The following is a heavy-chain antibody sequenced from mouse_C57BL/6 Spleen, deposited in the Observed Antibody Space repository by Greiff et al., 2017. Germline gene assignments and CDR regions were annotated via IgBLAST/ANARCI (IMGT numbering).Heavy chain of an antibody. CDR3: ARQTSGDFDY. V-gene: IGHV5-6*01. Sequence: EVQLQESGGDLVKPGGSLKLSCAASGFTFSSYGMSWVRQTPDKRLEWVATISSGGSYTYYPDSVKGRFTISRDNAKNTLYLQMSSLKSEDTAMYYCARQTSGDFDYWGQGTTLTVSS. CDR2: ISSGGSYT. CDR1: GFTFSSYG. J-gene: IGHJ2*01.